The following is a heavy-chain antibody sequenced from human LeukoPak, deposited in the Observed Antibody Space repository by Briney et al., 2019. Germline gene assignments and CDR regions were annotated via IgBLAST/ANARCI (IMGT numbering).Heavy chain of an antibody. CDR2: INHSGST. D-gene: IGHD3-3*01. J-gene: IGHJ5*02. Sequence: SETLSLTCAVYGGSFSGYYWSWIRQPPGKGLEWIGEINHSGSTNYNPSLKSRVTISVDTSKNQFSLKLSSVTAADTAVYYCARGPALVYDFWGGYHAGFDPWGQGTLVTVSS. V-gene: IGHV4-34*01. CDR1: GGSFSGYY. CDR3: ARGPALVYDFWGGYHAGFDP.